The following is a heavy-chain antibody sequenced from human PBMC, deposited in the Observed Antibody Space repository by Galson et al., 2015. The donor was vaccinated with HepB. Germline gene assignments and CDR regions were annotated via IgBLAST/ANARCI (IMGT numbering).Heavy chain of an antibody. D-gene: IGHD5-24*01. CDR1: GYTFTTYT. V-gene: IGHV1-18*01. J-gene: IGHJ4*02. CDR2: INTYSGST. Sequence: SVKVSCKASGYTFTTYTINWVRQAPGQGLEWMGWINTYSGSTKYAQNLQDRVTMTTDTFTKTAYMELTSLRSDDTAMYYCASGGMAAIGGPTFDFWGQGTLVTVS. CDR3: ASGGMAAIGGPTFDF.